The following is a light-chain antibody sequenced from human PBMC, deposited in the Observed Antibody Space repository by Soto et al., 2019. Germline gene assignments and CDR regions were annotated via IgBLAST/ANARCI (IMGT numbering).Light chain of an antibody. V-gene: IGKV3-20*01. CDR3: QKYGNSPPWT. CDR1: QSVSSIY. CDR2: SAS. Sequence: IGLTLSPVTLSLCPGERATLSCRASQSVSSIYVAWYKQKSGQAPRLLIYSASSRVTGIPDRFRGSGSGTDFTLTIARVEPEDLAVYYGQKYGNSPPWTFGQGSMV. J-gene: IGKJ1*01.